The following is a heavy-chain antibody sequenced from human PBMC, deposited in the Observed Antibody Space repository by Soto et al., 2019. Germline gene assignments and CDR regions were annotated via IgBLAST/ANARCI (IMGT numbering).Heavy chain of an antibody. V-gene: IGHV4-34*01. Sequence: SDTLSLTCAVYGGSFSGYYWSWIRQPPGKGLEWIGEINHSGSTNYNPSLKSRVTISVDTSKNQFSLKLSSVTAADTAVYYCARGYSTMVRGVSLSYFDYWGQGTLVTVSS. D-gene: IGHD3-10*01. CDR1: GGSFSGYY. CDR3: ARGYSTMVRGVSLSYFDY. CDR2: INHSGST. J-gene: IGHJ4*02.